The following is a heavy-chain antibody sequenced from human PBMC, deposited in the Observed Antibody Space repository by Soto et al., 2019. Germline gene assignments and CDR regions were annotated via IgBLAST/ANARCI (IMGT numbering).Heavy chain of an antibody. J-gene: IGHJ4*02. CDR2: ISYDGSNK. CDR3: AKGTVAVAGTSKPPTH. D-gene: IGHD6-19*01. Sequence: GGSLRLSCAASGFTFSSYGMHWVRQAPGKGLEWVAVISYDGSNKYYADSVKGRFTISRDNSKNTLYLQMNSLRAEDTAVYYCAKGTVAVAGTSKPPTHWGQGTLSTVSS. V-gene: IGHV3-30*18. CDR1: GFTFSSYG.